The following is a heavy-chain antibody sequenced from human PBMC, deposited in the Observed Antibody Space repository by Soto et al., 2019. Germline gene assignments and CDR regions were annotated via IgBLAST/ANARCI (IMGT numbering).Heavy chain of an antibody. D-gene: IGHD3-3*01. V-gene: IGHV1-2*02. CDR3: AGDFFHDFWSGYIPYNWFDP. CDR1: GYTFTGYY. Sequence: ASVKVSCKASGYTFTGYYMHWVRQAPGQGLEWMGWINPNSGGTNYAQKFQGRVTMTRDTSISTANMELSRLRSDDTAVYYCAGDFFHDFWSGYIPYNWFDPWGQGTQVTVSS. J-gene: IGHJ5*02. CDR2: INPNSGGT.